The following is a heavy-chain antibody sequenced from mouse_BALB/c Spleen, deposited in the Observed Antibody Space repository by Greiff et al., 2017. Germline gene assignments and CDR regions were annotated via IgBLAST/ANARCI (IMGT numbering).Heavy chain of an antibody. V-gene: IGHV1-18*01. CDR1: GYTFTDYN. Sequence: VQLQQSGPELVKPGASVKIPCKASGYTFTDYNMDWVKQSHGKSLEWIGDINPNNGGTIYNQKFKGKATLTVDKSSSTAYMELRSLTSEDTAVYYCARGMDGNYAHYAMDYWGQGTSVTVSS. CDR2: INPNNGGT. D-gene: IGHD2-1*01. CDR3: ARGMDGNYAHYAMDY. J-gene: IGHJ4*01.